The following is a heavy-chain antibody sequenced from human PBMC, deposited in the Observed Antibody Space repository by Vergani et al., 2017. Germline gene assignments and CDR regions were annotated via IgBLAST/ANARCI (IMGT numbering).Heavy chain of an antibody. CDR3: ARVMYRDEASTGYRLEGMDI. CDR2: IYYSGST. J-gene: IGHJ6*02. V-gene: IGHV4-59*12. Sequence: QVQLQESGPGLVKPSETLSLTCTVSGGSISSYYWSWIRQPPGKGLEWIGYIYYSGSTNYNPSLKSRVTILVDRSKSQLSLKLTSVTAGDTAVYFCARVMYRDEASTGYRLEGMDIWGQGTTVTISS. CDR1: GGSISSYY. D-gene: IGHD3-9*01.